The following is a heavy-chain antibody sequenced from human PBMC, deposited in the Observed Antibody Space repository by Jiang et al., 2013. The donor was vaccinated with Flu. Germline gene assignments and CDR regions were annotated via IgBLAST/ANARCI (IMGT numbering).Heavy chain of an antibody. CDR2: IYYSGST. Sequence: GSGLVKPSETLSLTCTVSGGSVSSGSYHWSWIRQPPGKGLEWIGYIYYSGSTNYNPSLKSRVTISVDTSKNQFSLKLSSVTAADTAVYYCARDRSHYGGNSEVAFDIVGPRDNGHRLF. V-gene: IGHV4-61*01. CDR1: GGSVSSGSYH. D-gene: IGHD4-23*01. CDR3: ARDRSHYGGNSEVAFDI. J-gene: IGHJ3*02.